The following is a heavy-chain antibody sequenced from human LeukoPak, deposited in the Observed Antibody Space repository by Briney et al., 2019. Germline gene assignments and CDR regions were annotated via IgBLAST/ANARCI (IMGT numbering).Heavy chain of an antibody. Sequence: GGSLRLSCAASGLTFSSYWMHWVRQVPGKGLVWVSRINSDGSGTSYADSVKGRFTISRDNAKNTVYLQMNGLRADDTAVYYCAGSGTYYVMSDFWGQGTLVTVSS. CDR1: GLTFSSYW. CDR2: INSDGSGT. D-gene: IGHD1-26*01. J-gene: IGHJ4*02. V-gene: IGHV3-74*01. CDR3: AGSGTYYVMSDF.